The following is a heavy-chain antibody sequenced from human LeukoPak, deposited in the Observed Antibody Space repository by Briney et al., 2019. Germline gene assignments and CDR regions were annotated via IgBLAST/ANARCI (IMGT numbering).Heavy chain of an antibody. D-gene: IGHD6-19*01. Sequence: AGGSLRLSCAASGFTFSSYGMSWVRQAPGKGLEWVSSITSSSSYIYYADSVKGRFTISRDNSKNTLYLQMNSLRAEDTAVYYCAKDPYSSGWYYYYYYMDVWGKGTTVTISS. CDR2: ITSSSSYI. CDR1: GFTFSSYG. V-gene: IGHV3-21*01. J-gene: IGHJ6*03. CDR3: AKDPYSSGWYYYYYYMDV.